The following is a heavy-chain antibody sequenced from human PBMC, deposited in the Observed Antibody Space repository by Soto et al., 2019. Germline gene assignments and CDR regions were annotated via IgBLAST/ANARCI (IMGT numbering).Heavy chain of an antibody. D-gene: IGHD4-17*01. V-gene: IGHV3-23*01. CDR2: ISDGDGAT. Sequence: EVHLLESGGGLVQPGGSLRLSCAASGFAFSDYAMTWVRQAPGKGLEWVADISDGDGATHYADSVKGRFTISRDESKNTLYVQMGSLRAEDAAVYYCAKGRTVFDVWGQGTLGTVSS. CDR1: GFAFSDYA. J-gene: IGHJ4*02. CDR3: AKGRTVFDV.